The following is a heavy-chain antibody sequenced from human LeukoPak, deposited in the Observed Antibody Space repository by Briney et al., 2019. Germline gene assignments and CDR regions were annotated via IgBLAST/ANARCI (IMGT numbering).Heavy chain of an antibody. D-gene: IGHD3-3*01. CDR3: ARVGGFLEWLSYFDY. J-gene: IGHJ4*02. CDR2: INPNSGGT. CDR1: GYTFTGYY. V-gene: IGHV1-2*02. Sequence: GALVKVSCKASGYTFTGYYMHWVRQAPGQGLEWMGWINPNSGGTNYAQKFQGRVTMTRDTSISTAYMELSRLRSDDTAVYYCARVGGFLEWLSYFDYWGQGTLVTVSS.